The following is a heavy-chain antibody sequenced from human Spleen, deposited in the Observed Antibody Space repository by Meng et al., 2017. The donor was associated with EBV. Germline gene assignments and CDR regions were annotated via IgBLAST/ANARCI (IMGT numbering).Heavy chain of an antibody. D-gene: IGHD4-17*01. CDR1: CYCIGSTTYC. CDR3: ARDIGDYDPTIFDY. Sequence: QRPLQESGPGLVRPSAALSPTCTVACYCIGSTTYCWGWIRQTPGKGLEWIGSIYSSGSTYYNPSLKSRVTISVDTSKNQFFLKLRSVTAADTAVYYCARDIGDYDPTIFDYWGRGILVTVSS. CDR2: IYSSGST. J-gene: IGHJ4*02. V-gene: IGHV4-39*07.